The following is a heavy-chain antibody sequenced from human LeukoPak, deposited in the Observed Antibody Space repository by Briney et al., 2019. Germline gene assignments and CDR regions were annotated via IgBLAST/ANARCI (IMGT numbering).Heavy chain of an antibody. CDR1: GYTFTSYD. CDR3: ARELRIAAAGTGGYYFDY. J-gene: IGHJ4*02. V-gene: IGHV1-69*13. Sequence: GASVKVSCKASGYTFTSYDINWVRQATGQGLEWMGGIIPIFGTANYAQKFQGRVTITADESTSTAYMELRSLRSDDTAVYYCARELRIAAAGTGGYYFDYWGQGTLVTVSS. CDR2: IIPIFGTA. D-gene: IGHD6-13*01.